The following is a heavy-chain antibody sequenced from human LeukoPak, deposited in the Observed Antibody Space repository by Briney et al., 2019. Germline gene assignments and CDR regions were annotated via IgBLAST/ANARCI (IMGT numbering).Heavy chain of an antibody. D-gene: IGHD1-26*01. Sequence: GGSLRLSCAASGFTFSSYWMSWVRQAPGKGLEGVANIKQDGSEKYYVDSVKGRFTISRDNAKNSLYLQMNSLRAEDTAVYFCARDLKILVGATTFDSWGQGTLVTVPS. CDR1: GFTFSSYW. V-gene: IGHV3-7*01. CDR2: IKQDGSEK. J-gene: IGHJ4*02. CDR3: ARDLKILVGATTFDS.